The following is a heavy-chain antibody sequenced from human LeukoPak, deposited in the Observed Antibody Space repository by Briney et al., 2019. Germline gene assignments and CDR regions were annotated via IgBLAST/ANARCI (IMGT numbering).Heavy chain of an antibody. CDR3: ARDLTYYYDSSGYYPLRY. V-gene: IGHV3-21*01. Sequence: GGSLRLSCAASGFTFSSYSMNWVRQAPGKGLEWVSSISSSSSSYIYYADSVKGRFTISRDNAKNSLYLQMNSLRAEDTAVYYCARDLTYYYDSSGYYPLRYWGQGTLVTVSS. J-gene: IGHJ4*02. CDR1: GFTFSSYS. D-gene: IGHD3-22*01. CDR2: ISSSSSSYI.